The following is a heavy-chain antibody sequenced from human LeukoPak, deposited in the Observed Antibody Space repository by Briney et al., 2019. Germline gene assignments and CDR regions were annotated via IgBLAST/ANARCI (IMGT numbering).Heavy chain of an antibody. CDR1: GFTFSSYA. Sequence: PGRSLRLSCAASGFTFSSYAMHWVRQAPGKGLEWVAVISYDGSNKYYADSVKGRFTISRDNSKNTLYLQMNSLRAEDTAVYYCARDGYYYYDMDVWGQGTTVTVSS. CDR2: ISYDGSNK. V-gene: IGHV3-30*04. CDR3: ARDGYYYYDMDV. J-gene: IGHJ6*02.